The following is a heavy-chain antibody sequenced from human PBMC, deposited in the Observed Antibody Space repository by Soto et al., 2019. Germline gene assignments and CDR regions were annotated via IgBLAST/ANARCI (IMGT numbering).Heavy chain of an antibody. Sequence: GGSLRLSCAASGFTFSSYAMHWVRQAPGKGLEWVAVISYDGSNKYYADSVKGRFTISRDKSKNTLYLQMNSLRAEDTAVYYCAREGAHYYDSSGYYSGPDYWGQGTLVTVSS. CDR2: ISYDGSNK. CDR3: AREGAHYYDSSGYYSGPDY. J-gene: IGHJ4*02. V-gene: IGHV3-30-3*01. CDR1: GFTFSSYA. D-gene: IGHD3-22*01.